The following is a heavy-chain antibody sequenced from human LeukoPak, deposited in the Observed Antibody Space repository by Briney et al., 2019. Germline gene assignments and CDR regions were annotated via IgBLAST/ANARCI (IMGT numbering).Heavy chain of an antibody. Sequence: PSETLSLTCAVSGYSISSGYYCGWIRQPPGKGLEWIGSIYHSGSTYYNPSLKSRVTILVDTSKNQFPLKLSSVTAADTAVYYCARHLGYCTNGVCPNGYWGQGTLVTVSS. CDR2: IYHSGST. V-gene: IGHV4-38-2*01. CDR1: GYSISSGYY. CDR3: ARHLGYCTNGVCPNGY. J-gene: IGHJ4*02. D-gene: IGHD2-8*01.